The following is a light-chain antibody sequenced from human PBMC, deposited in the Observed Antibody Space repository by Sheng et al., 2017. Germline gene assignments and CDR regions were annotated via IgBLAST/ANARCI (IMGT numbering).Light chain of an antibody. J-gene: IGLJ2*01. CDR1: KMGGQI. CDR3: QAWDSSTGGVF. Sequence: SYELTQAPSVSVSPGQTASISCSGKKMGGQIIACWYQQKPGQSPVLIIYQDTKRPSGIPERFSGSNSGNTATLTISGTQAMDEADYYCQAWDSSTGGVFFGGGTKLTVL. V-gene: IGLV3-1*01. CDR2: QDT.